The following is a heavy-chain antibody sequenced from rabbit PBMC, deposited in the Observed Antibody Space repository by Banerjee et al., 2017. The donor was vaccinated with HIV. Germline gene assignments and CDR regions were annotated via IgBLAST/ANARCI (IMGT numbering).Heavy chain of an antibody. CDR2: IYTGDGST. CDR1: GFSFSSSYY. V-gene: IGHV1S40*01. D-gene: IGHD4-1*01. Sequence: QSLEESGGDLVKPEGSLTLTCTASGFSFSSSYYMCWVRQAPGKGLEWIGCIYTGDGSTYYASWVNGRFTISRTSSTTVTLQMTSLTAADTATYFCARENGYYNAALNLWGPGTLVTVS. CDR3: ARENGYYNAALNL. J-gene: IGHJ4*01.